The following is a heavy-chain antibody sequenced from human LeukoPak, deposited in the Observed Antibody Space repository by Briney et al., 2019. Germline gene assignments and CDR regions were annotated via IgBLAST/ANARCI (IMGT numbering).Heavy chain of an antibody. CDR3: ATSRRSSGWTDAFEI. Sequence: PGGSLRLSCAASGFTFSSYAMSWVRQAPGKGLEWVSSISSSSSYIYYADSVKGRFTISRDNAKNSLYLQMNSLRAEDTAVYYCATSRRSSGWTDAFEIWGQGTTVTVSS. J-gene: IGHJ3*02. CDR1: GFTFSSYA. V-gene: IGHV3-21*01. CDR2: ISSSSSYI. D-gene: IGHD6-19*01.